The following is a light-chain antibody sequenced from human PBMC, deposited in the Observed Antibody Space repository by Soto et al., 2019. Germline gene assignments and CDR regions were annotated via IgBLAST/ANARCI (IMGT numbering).Light chain of an antibody. J-gene: IGKJ1*01. Sequence: IQMTQSPSTLSASVGDRVTITCRASHNIERWMAWYQQKPGKAPSLLIFDASTLHSGVPSRFSGSGSGTDFTLTISSLQTDDFATYYCQQFDIYTTFGQGTKVDIX. CDR1: HNIERW. V-gene: IGKV1-5*01. CDR2: DAS. CDR3: QQFDIYTT.